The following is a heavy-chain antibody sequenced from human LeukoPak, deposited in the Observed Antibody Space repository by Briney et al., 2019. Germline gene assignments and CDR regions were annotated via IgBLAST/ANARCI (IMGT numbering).Heavy chain of an antibody. D-gene: IGHD5-18*01. CDR1: GGSISSYY. CDR2: IYYSGST. J-gene: IGHJ5*02. CDR3: ARDFMDTAMANGNWFDT. V-gene: IGHV4-59*01. Sequence: SETLSLTCTVSGGSISSYYWSWIRQPPGKGLEWIGYIYYSGSTNYNPSLKSRVTISVDTSKNQFSLKLSSVTAADTAVYYCARDFMDTAMANGNWFDTWGQGTLVTVSS.